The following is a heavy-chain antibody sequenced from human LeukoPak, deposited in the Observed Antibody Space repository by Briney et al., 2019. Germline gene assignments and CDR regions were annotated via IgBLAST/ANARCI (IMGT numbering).Heavy chain of an antibody. V-gene: IGHV3-30*03. CDR3: ARVIVFGGVILSDY. CDR2: ISYDGSNK. CDR1: GFTFSSYG. J-gene: IGHJ4*02. D-gene: IGHD3-16*02. Sequence: PGRSLRLSCAASGFTFSSYGMPWVRQAPGKGLEWVAVISYDGSNKYYADSVKGRFTISRDNSKNTLYLQMNSLRAEDTAVYYCARVIVFGGVILSDYWGQGTLVTVSS.